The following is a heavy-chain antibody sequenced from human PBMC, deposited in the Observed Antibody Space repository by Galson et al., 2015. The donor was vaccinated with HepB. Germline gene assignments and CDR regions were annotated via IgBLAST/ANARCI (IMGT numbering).Heavy chain of an antibody. CDR2: MNPNSGNT. V-gene: IGHV1-8*01. J-gene: IGHJ4*02. CDR1: GYTVTTQD. Sequence: SWKVAGKASGYTVTTQDIIWVRQSTGQGREWMGWMNPNSGNTGYAQNFKGRVTMTRDTSTSTVYMELSSLRSEDTAVYYCARVSRDYEGSVLWGQGTLVTVSS. CDR3: ARVSRDYEGSVL. D-gene: IGHD3-10*01.